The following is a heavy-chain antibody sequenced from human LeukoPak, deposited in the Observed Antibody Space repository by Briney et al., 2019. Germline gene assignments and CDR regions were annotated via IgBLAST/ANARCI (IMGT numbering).Heavy chain of an antibody. CDR3: ARGHHYYDSSAYYY. J-gene: IGHJ4*02. Sequence: GSVRLSCAASGFTFISYWMHWVRQAPGKGLVWVSRINSDGSTTSCAASVKGRFTISRDTAKTTLYLQMNSRRAEDTAVYYCARGHHYYDSSAYYYWGQGTL. D-gene: IGHD3-22*01. V-gene: IGHV3-74*01. CDR2: INSDGSTT. CDR1: GFTFISYW.